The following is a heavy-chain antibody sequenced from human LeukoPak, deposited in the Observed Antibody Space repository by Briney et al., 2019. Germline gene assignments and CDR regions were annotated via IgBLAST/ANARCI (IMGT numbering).Heavy chain of an antibody. CDR1: GGSFSGYY. CDR2: INHSGST. CDR3: ARPTFDY. J-gene: IGHJ4*02. Sequence: PSESLSLTCAVYGGSFSGYYWSWIRQPPGKGLEWIGEINHSGSTNYNPSLKSRVTISVDTSKNQFSLKLSSVTAADTAVYYCARPTFDYWGQGTLVTVSS. V-gene: IGHV4-34*01.